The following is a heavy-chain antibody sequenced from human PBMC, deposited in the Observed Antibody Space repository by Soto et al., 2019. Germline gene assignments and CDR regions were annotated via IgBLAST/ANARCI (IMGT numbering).Heavy chain of an antibody. CDR3: AKGGGSSGWYMGP. D-gene: IGHD6-19*01. CDR2: ISYDGSNK. V-gene: IGHV3-30*18. J-gene: IGHJ4*02. Sequence: QVQLVESGGGVVQPGRSLRLSCAASGFTFSSYGMHWVRQAPGKGLEWVAVISYDGSNKYYADSVKGRFTISRDNSKNTVYLQMNSLRAEATAVYSGAKGGGSSGWYMGPWGQGTLVTVSS. CDR1: GFTFSSYG.